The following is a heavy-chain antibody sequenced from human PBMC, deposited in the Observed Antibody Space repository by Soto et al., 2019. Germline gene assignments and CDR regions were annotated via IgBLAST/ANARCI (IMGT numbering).Heavy chain of an antibody. Sequence: GSLRLSCAASGFTFSSYAMSWVRQAPGKGLEWVSAISGSGGSTYYADSVKGRFTISRDNSKNTLYLQMNSLRAEDTAVYYCAKDQRALPRHIVVVPAAMPLGYYYGMDVWGQGTTVTVSS. CDR3: AKDQRALPRHIVVVPAAMPLGYYYGMDV. J-gene: IGHJ6*02. CDR1: GFTFSSYA. V-gene: IGHV3-23*01. D-gene: IGHD2-2*01. CDR2: ISGSGGST.